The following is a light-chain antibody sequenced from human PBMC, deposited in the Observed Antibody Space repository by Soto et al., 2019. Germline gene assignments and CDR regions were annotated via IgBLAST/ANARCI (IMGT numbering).Light chain of an antibody. V-gene: IGKV1-5*03. CDR3: QQYESFPRT. CDR2: KAS. Sequence: DIQMTQSPSTLSASVGDRVTITCRASQSINNWLAWYQQKPGKAPKLFIFKASTLEIGVPSRFSGSGSGTEFTLSISSQQPDDFATYFCQQYESFPRTFGQGTKVDIK. CDR1: QSINNW. J-gene: IGKJ1*01.